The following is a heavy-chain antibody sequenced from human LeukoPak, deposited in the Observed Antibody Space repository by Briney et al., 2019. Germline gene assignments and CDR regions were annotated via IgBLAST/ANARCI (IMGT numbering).Heavy chain of an antibody. Sequence: SETLSLTCTVSGGSLTFYYWHWMRQPPGKGLEWIGHTFYSGNVKYNPSLESRVTISVDRSKNQISLNLNSVTAADTAVYYCARDLERRASPYYYYYYYMDVWGKGTTVTVSS. CDR2: TFYSGNV. CDR3: ARDLERRASPYYYYYYYMDV. D-gene: IGHD1-1*01. CDR1: GGSLTFYY. V-gene: IGHV4-59*01. J-gene: IGHJ6*03.